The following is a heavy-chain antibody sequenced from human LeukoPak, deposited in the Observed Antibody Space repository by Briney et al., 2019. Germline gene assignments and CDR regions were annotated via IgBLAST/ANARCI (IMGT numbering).Heavy chain of an antibody. CDR1: GGSISSSSYY. CDR2: ICCSGST. D-gene: IGHD3-10*01. CDR3: ARGSSAGASIRHDY. J-gene: IGHJ4*02. V-gene: IGHV4-39*01. Sequence: SETLSLTCTVSGGSISSSSYYWGWIRQPPGKGLEWIGSICCSGSTYYNASLKSRVTISVDTSKNQFYMKLSSVTAADTAVYYCARGSSAGASIRHDYWGQGTLVSVS.